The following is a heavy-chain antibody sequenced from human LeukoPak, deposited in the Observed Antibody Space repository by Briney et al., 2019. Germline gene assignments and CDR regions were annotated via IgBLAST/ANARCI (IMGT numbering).Heavy chain of an antibody. CDR3: AKATYSSSWNLYFDY. Sequence: PGGSLRLSCAASGFXFSSYAMSWVRQAPGKGLEWVLIISGSGYSTYYADSVKGRFTISRDNSKNTLFLQMNSLRAEDTAVYYCAKATYSSSWNLYFDYWGQGTLVTVSS. V-gene: IGHV3-23*01. D-gene: IGHD6-13*01. CDR1: GFXFSSYA. J-gene: IGHJ4*02. CDR2: ISGSGYST.